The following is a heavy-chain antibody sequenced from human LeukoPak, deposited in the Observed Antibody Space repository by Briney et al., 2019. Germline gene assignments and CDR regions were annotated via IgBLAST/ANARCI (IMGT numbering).Heavy chain of an antibody. Sequence: GGSLRLSCAASGFTFSSYHMNWVRQAPGQGLEWVSSITSGSSYIYYADSVKGRFTISRDNAKSSLYLQMNSLRAEDTAVYYCARGHYYDSSGYDYWGQGTLVTVSS. CDR2: ITSGSSYI. V-gene: IGHV3-21*01. D-gene: IGHD3-22*01. CDR3: ARGHYYDSSGYDY. CDR1: GFTFSSYH. J-gene: IGHJ4*02.